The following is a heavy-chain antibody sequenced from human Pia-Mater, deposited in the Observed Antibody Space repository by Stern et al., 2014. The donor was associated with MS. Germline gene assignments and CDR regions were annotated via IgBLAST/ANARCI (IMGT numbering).Heavy chain of an antibody. CDR1: GDTFSRYS. CDR3: ARDRPRTTVIFDY. Sequence: QMQLVKSGGEVKKPGSSEKVSCKASGDTFSRYSISWVRQAPGQGLEWMGGLIPVLCTAHYAPKFQGRVTITADESTSTAYMELSSLRSEDTAVYYCARDRPRTTVIFDYWGPGTLVTVSS. CDR2: LIPVLCTA. V-gene: IGHV1-69*01. J-gene: IGHJ4*02. D-gene: IGHD4-17*01.